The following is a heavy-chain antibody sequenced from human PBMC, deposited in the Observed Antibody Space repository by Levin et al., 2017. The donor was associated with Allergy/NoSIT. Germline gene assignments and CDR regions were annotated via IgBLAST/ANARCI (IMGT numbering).Heavy chain of an antibody. J-gene: IGHJ6*03. D-gene: IGHD3-10*01. V-gene: IGHV4-34*01. CDR1: GGSFSGYY. CDR3: ARGASVLLWFGELLNYYYYYMDV. Sequence: SETLSLTCAVYGGSFSGYYWSWIRQPPGKGLEWIGEINHSGSTNYNPSLKSRVTISVDTSKNQFSLKLSSVTAADTAVYYCARGASVLLWFGELLNYYYYYMDVWGKGTTVTVSS. CDR2: INHSGST.